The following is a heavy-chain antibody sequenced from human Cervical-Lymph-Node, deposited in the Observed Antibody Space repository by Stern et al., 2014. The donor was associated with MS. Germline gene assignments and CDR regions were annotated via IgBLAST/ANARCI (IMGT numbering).Heavy chain of an antibody. CDR2: IDWNDKT. V-gene: IGHV2-70*04. J-gene: IGHJ4*02. CDR3: ARMMGSGYRHYFDY. D-gene: IGHD3-3*01. Sequence: QITLKESGPALVKPTQTLTLTCTFSGFSLVTSGVRVSWIRQPPGQALEWLARIDWNDKTFYNTSLMTRLTISKDTSKIQVVLTMTNVDPVDTATYYCARMMGSGYRHYFDYWGQGTPVTVS. CDR1: GFSLVTSGVR.